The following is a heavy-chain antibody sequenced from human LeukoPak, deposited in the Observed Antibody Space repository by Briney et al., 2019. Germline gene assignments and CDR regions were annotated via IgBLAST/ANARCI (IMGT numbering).Heavy chain of an antibody. CDR3: AKDEYSGYGSFDY. V-gene: IGHV3-23*01. CDR1: GFTYSSYA. CDR2: ISGSGGST. Sequence: GGSLRLSCAASGFTYSSYAMGWVRQAPGKGLEWVSAISGSGGSTYYADSVKGRFTISRDNSKNTLYLEMNSLRAEDTALYYCAKDEYSGYGSFDYWGQGILVTVSS. J-gene: IGHJ4*02. D-gene: IGHD5-12*01.